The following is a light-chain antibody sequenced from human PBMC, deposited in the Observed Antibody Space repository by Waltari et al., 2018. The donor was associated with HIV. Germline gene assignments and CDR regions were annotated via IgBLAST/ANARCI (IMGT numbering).Light chain of an antibody. CDR1: QSLLHSNGYNY. V-gene: IGKV2-28*01. Sequence: DIVLTQSPLYLAVTPGEPASISCRPSQSLLHSNGYNYLDWYLQKPGQSPQLLIFLGANRASGVPDRFSGSGSGTEFILKISRVEAEDVGHYYCMQALQTPLTFGGGTKVEIK. CDR3: MQALQTPLT. J-gene: IGKJ4*01. CDR2: LGA.